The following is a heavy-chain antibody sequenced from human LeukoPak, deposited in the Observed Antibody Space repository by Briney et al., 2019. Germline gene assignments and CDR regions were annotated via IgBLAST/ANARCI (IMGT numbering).Heavy chain of an antibody. V-gene: IGHV3-23*01. Sequence: QPGGSLRLSCAASGFTVRNNYMSWVRQAPGKGLEWVSAISGSGGSTYYADSVKGRFTISRDNSKNTLYLQMNSLRAEDTAVYYCAKVPSIAAPLDYWGQGTLVTVSS. CDR3: AKVPSIAAPLDY. J-gene: IGHJ4*02. D-gene: IGHD6-6*01. CDR1: GFTVRNNY. CDR2: ISGSGGST.